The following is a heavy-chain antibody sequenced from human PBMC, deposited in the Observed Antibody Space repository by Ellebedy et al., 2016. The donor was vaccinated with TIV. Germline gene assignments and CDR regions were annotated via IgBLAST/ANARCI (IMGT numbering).Heavy chain of an antibody. V-gene: IGHV5-51*01. J-gene: IGHJ4*02. CDR3: ARPSDWNDGYFHY. CDR2: ISPADSDT. Sequence: PGGSLRLSCTGSGYTFINYWIGWVRQMPGKGLEWMGIISPADSDTRYSPSFQGQVTIAVDKSINPASLQWSSLKASDSAMFYCARPSDWNDGYFHYWGQGTLVTVSS. D-gene: IGHD1-1*01. CDR1: GYTFINYW.